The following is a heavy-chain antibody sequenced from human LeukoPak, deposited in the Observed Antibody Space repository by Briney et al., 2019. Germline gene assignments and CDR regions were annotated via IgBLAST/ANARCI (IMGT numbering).Heavy chain of an antibody. CDR1: GFTFSSYA. CDR3: ATGWDYYDSSGPFDY. J-gene: IGHJ4*02. CDR2: ISSNGGST. Sequence: GGSLRLSCAASGFTFSSYAMHWVRQAPGKGLEYVSAISSNGGSTYYANSVKGRFTISRDNPKNTLYLQMGSLRAEDMAVYYCATGWDYYDSSGPFDYWGQGTLVTVSS. D-gene: IGHD3-22*01. V-gene: IGHV3-64*01.